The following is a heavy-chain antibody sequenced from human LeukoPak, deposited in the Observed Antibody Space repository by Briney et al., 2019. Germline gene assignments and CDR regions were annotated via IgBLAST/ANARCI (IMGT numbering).Heavy chain of an antibody. V-gene: IGHV4-39*07. J-gene: IGHJ4*02. D-gene: IGHD2-2*01. CDR1: GGSISSSSYY. Sequence: PSETLSLTCTVSGGSISSSSYYWGWIRQPPGKGLEWIGSIYHSGSTNYNPSLKSRVTISVDTSKNQFSLKLSSVTAADTAVYYCASLVVPASESGDYWGQGTLVTVSS. CDR2: IYHSGST. CDR3: ASLVVPASESGDY.